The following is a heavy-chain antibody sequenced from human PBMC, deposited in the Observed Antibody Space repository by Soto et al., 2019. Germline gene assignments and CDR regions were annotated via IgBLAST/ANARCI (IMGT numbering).Heavy chain of an antibody. CDR3: AKREGNTYGLFH. V-gene: IGHV3-74*01. Sequence: EVQLVESGGGLVQPGGSLRLSCAASVFSFSNYWIHWVRQAPGKGLVWVSRIKTDGSSTDYAASVKGRFTISRDNAKNTLYLQMNSLTAEDTAVYYCAKREGNTYGLFHWGQGTLVTVSS. D-gene: IGHD5-18*01. J-gene: IGHJ4*02. CDR2: IKTDGSST. CDR1: VFSFSNYW.